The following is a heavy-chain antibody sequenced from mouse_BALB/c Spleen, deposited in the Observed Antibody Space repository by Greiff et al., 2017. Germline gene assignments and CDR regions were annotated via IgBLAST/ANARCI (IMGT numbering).Heavy chain of an antibody. V-gene: IGHV5-6-5*01. CDR2: ISSGGST. D-gene: IGHD1-1*01. CDR1: GFTFSSYA. Sequence: EVKLMESGGGLVKPGGSLKLSCAASGFTFSSYAMSWVRQTPEKRLEWVASISSGGSTYYPDSVKGRFTISRDNARNILYLQMSSLRSEDTAMYYCARELRGDYWGQGTSVTVSS. J-gene: IGHJ4*01. CDR3: ARELRGDY.